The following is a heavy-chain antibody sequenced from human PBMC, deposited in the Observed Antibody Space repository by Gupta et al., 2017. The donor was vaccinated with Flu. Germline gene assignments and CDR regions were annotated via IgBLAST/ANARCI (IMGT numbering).Heavy chain of an antibody. CDR1: YW. CDR2: RKQDGSEK. CDR3: ARRDSSSWKKKYGMDV. V-gene: IGHV3-7*01. J-gene: IGHJ6*02. Sequence: YWMSWVRQATGKGLEWVANRKQDGSEKYYVDSVKGRFTISRDNAKNSRYLKMNSLRAEETAVYYCARRDSSSWKKKYGMDVWGQGTTVTVSS. D-gene: IGHD6-13*01.